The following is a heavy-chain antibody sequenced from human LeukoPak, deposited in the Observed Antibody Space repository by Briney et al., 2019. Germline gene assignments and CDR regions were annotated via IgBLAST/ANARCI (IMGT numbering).Heavy chain of an antibody. J-gene: IGHJ3*01. V-gene: IGHV4-59*01. CDR3: ARAPYYYDSSGYGAFXX. Sequence: PSETLSLTCTVSGGSISSYYWSWIRQPPGKGLEWIGYIYYSGSTNYNPSLKSRVTISVDTSKNQFSLKLSSVTAADTAVYYCARAPYYYDSSGYGAFXXWRQGTMVT. CDR2: IYYSGST. CDR1: GGSISSYY. D-gene: IGHD3-22*01.